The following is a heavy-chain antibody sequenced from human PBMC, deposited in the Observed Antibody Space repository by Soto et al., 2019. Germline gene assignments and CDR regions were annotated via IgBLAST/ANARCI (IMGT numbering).Heavy chain of an antibody. Sequence: HPGGSLRLSCAASGFTFGSYGMHWVRQAPGKGLEWVAVISYDGSNKYYADSVRGRFAISRDNSNNMLYLQMNSLRAEDTAVHYCANIRNVVYAHNAYWGQGTLVTVSS. CDR2: ISYDGSNK. J-gene: IGHJ4*02. V-gene: IGHV3-30*18. D-gene: IGHD2-8*02. CDR3: ANIRNVVYAHNAY. CDR1: GFTFGSYG.